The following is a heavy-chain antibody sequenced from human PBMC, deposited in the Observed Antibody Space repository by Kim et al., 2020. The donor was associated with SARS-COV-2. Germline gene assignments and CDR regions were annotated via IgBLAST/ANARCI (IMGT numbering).Heavy chain of an antibody. CDR1: GGSFSGYY. V-gene: IGHV4-34*01. D-gene: IGHD3-10*01. J-gene: IGHJ4*02. Sequence: SETLSLTCAVYGGSFSGYYWSWIRQPPGKGQEWVGEINHSGSTNYNPTLKSRVTISVDTSKNQFSLKLSSVTAADTAVYYCGGLWFGDEYYFDYWGQGTLVTVSS. CDR2: INHSGST. CDR3: GGLWFGDEYYFDY.